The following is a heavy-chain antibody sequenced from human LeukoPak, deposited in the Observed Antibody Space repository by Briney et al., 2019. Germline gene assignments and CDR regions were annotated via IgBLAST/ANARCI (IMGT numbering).Heavy chain of an antibody. V-gene: IGHV4-34*01. CDR1: GGSFSGYY. Sequence: SETLSLTCAVYGGSFSGYYWSWIRQPPGKGLEWIGEINHSGSTNYNPSLKSRVTISVDTSKNQFSLKLSSVTAADTAVYYCARGHGVRGFGFGYCYYYMDVWGKGTTVTVSS. D-gene: IGHD3-10*01. CDR3: ARGHGVRGFGFGYCYYYMDV. CDR2: INHSGST. J-gene: IGHJ6*03.